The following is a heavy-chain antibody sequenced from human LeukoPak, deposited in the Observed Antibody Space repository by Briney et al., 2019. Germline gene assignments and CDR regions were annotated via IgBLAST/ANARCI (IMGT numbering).Heavy chain of an antibody. CDR1: GFTFSGSA. V-gene: IGHV3-73*01. CDR2: IRSKANSYAT. D-gene: IGHD3-3*01. Sequence: GGSLRLSCAASGFTFSGSAMHWVRQASGKGLEWVGRIRSKANSYATAYAASVKGRFTISRDDSKNTAYLQMNSLKTEDTAVYYCTRPTNGTIFGVAIEVGLLSYYYMDVWGKGTTVTVSS. CDR3: TRPTNGTIFGVAIEVGLLSYYYMDV. J-gene: IGHJ6*03.